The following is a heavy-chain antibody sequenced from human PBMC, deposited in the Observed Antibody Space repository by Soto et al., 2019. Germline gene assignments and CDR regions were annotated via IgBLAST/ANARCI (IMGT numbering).Heavy chain of an antibody. D-gene: IGHD4-4*01. Sequence: EVQLVESGGGLVQPGRSLRLSCVGSGFDFDDHAMSWVRQAPGKGLEWVAGISWNGAFIGYANSVRGRFTTSRDDAKNSLYLQMNSLRTEDTALYYCTRDIFRTITTVDFWGQGTLVTVSS. J-gene: IGHJ4*02. CDR3: TRDIFRTITTVDF. CDR1: GFDFDDHA. CDR2: ISWNGAFI. V-gene: IGHV3-9*01.